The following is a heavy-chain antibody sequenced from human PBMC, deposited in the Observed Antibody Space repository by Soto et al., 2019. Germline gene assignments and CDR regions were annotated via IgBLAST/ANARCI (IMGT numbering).Heavy chain of an antibody. CDR3: ARDAAVGLNDY. J-gene: IGHJ4*02. CDR2: ISAYNGNT. V-gene: IGHV1-18*01. CDR1: GYTFSSYG. Sequence: QVQLVQSGAEVKKHGASVKVSCKASGYTFSSYGISWVRQAPGQGLEWMGWISAYNGNTKYEQKLQGRVTMTTDTSTSTAYMELRRLRSDDTAVYYCARDAAVGLNDYWGQGTLVTVSS. D-gene: IGHD6-13*01.